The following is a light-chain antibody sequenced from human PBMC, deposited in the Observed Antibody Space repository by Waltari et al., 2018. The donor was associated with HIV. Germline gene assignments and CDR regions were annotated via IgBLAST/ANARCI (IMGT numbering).Light chain of an antibody. CDR1: QSVRSN. J-gene: IGKJ2*01. Sequence: EIVMTQSPATLSVSPGERDTLSCRASQSVRSNLAWYQQKPGQATRLVIYDASTRATGIPARFSGSGSGTEFTLTISSLQSEDFAVYYCQQYNNWPPYTFGQGTKLEIK. CDR2: DAS. CDR3: QQYNNWPPYT. V-gene: IGKV3-15*01.